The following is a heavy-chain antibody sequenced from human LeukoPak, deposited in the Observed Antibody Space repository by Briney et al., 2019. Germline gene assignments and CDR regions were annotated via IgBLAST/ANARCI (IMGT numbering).Heavy chain of an antibody. J-gene: IGHJ4*02. CDR1: GFTFSGYS. Sequence: GGSLRLSCAASGFTFSGYSMNWVRQAPGKGLEWVSYISSSSSAIYYADSVKGRFTISRDNAKNSLYLQMNSLRDEDTAVYYCARGRIAAAGSFVYWGQGTLVTVSS. D-gene: IGHD6-13*01. CDR2: ISSSSSAI. V-gene: IGHV3-48*02. CDR3: ARGRIAAAGSFVY.